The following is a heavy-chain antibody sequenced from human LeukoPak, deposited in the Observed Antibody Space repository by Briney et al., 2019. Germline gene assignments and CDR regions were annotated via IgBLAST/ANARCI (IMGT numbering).Heavy chain of an antibody. CDR3: AREDCTIGAVCSSLLDH. CDR1: GFTFSSDW. D-gene: IGHD2-8*01. V-gene: IGHV3-74*01. CDR2: INSDASTI. Sequence: PGGSLRLSCAAPGFTFSSDWMHWVRQVPGKGLVWVSRINSDASTINYADSVKGRFTISRDNAKNTLYLQMNNLRAEDTAVYYCAREDCTIGAVCSSLLDHWGRGTLVTVSS. J-gene: IGHJ4*02.